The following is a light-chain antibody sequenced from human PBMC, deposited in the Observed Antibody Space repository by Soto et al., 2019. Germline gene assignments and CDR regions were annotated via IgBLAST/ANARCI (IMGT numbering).Light chain of an antibody. J-gene: IGKJ1*01. CDR2: KTS. CDR3: QHYKDYSWT. Sequence: DIHMTQSPSTLSASVGDRVTITCRASQSISLWVAWYQKKPGRAPNLLIYKTSSLETGVTSRFSGSGSGTEFTLTISSLQPDDFATYYCQHYKDYSWTFGQGTKVEVK. CDR1: QSISLW. V-gene: IGKV1-5*03.